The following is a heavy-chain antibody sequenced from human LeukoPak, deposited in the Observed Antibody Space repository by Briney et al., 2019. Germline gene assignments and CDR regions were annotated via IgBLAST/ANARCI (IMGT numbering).Heavy chain of an antibody. CDR1: GFTFSSYA. D-gene: IGHD1-26*01. J-gene: IGHJ4*02. CDR2: ISGSGGST. CDR3: AKDLFGGSYRTFDY. V-gene: IGHV3-23*01. Sequence: GGSLRLSCAASGFTFSSYAMSWVRQAPGKGLEWVSAISGSGGSTYYADTVKGRFTISRDNSKNTLYLQMNSLRAEDTAVYYCAKDLFGGSYRTFDYWGQGTLVTVSS.